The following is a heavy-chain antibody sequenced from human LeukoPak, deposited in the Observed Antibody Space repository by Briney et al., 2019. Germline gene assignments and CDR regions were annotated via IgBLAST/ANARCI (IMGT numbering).Heavy chain of an antibody. CDR3: ARAMLAYCGGDCERDAFDI. V-gene: IGHV3-30*04. J-gene: IGHJ3*02. CDR2: ISYDGSNK. CDR1: GFTFSSYA. D-gene: IGHD2-21*02. Sequence: GGSLRLSCAASGFTFSSYAMHWVRRAPGKGLEWVAVISYDGSNKYCADSVKGRFTISRDNSKNTLYLQMNSLRAEDTAVYYCARAMLAYCGGDCERDAFDIWGQGTMVTVSS.